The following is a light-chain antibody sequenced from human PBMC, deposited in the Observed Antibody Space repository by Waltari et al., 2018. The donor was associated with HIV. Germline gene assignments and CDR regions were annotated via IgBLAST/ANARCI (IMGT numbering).Light chain of an antibody. V-gene: IGLV2-11*01. CDR2: DGT. Sequence: QSALTQPRSVSGSPGQSVTIPCTGTSSDVGGYKSVSWSQQNPGKAPKLIIYDGTKRPSVVPDRFSGSKSGNTASLTISGLQAEDEADYYCCSYAGSYRYVFGSGTKVTVL. CDR3: CSYAGSYRYV. J-gene: IGLJ1*01. CDR1: SSDVGGYKS.